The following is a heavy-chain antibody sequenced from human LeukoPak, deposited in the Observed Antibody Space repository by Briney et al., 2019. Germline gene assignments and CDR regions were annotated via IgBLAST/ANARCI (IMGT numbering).Heavy chain of an antibody. CDR1: GYTFTSYG. V-gene: IGHV1-18*01. D-gene: IGHD3-3*01. CDR3: ARADYDFWSGYPLYYFDY. CDR2: ISAYNGNT. Sequence: ASVKVSCKASGYTFTSYGISWVRQAPGQGLEWMGWISAYNGNTNYAQKLQGRVTMTTDTSTSTAYMELRSLRSDDTAVYYCARADYDFWSGYPLYYFDYRGQGTLVTVSS. J-gene: IGHJ4*02.